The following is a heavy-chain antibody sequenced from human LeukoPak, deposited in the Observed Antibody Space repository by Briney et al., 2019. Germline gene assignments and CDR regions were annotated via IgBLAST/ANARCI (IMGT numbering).Heavy chain of an antibody. CDR2: INPNSGGT. Sequence: ASVKVSCKASGGTFSSYAISWVRQAPGQGLEWMGWINPNSGGTNYAQKFQGRVTMTRDTSISTAYMELSRLRSDDTAVYYCARSPIAHWLALQNWFDPWGQGTLVTVSS. J-gene: IGHJ5*02. CDR1: GGTFSSYA. V-gene: IGHV1-2*02. CDR3: ARSPIAHWLALQNWFDP. D-gene: IGHD6-19*01.